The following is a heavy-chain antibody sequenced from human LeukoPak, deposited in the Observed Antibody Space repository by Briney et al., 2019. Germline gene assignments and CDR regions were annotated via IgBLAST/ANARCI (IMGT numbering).Heavy chain of an antibody. CDR1: GFGFSNYY. CDR2: IRNKGNSHTT. CDR3: SRMVSSKYCSGGSCYSGNYFDS. Sequence: PGGSLRLSCAASGFGFSNYYMDWVRQAPGKGLEWVGRIRNKGNSHTTEYAASVKGRFTTSRDDSKNSLYLQMNSPKSEDTAVYYCSRMVSSKYCSGGSCYSGNYFDSWGQGTLVTVSS. D-gene: IGHD2-15*01. J-gene: IGHJ4*02. V-gene: IGHV3-72*01.